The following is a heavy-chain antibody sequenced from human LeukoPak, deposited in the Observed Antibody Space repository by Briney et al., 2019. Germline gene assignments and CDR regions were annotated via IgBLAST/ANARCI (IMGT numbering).Heavy chain of an antibody. CDR2: ISGSGGST. Sequence: GGSLRLSCSASGFTFSSYGMSSVRQAPGKGLEWVSAISGSGGSTYYADSVKGRFTISRDNSKNTLYLQMNSLRAEDTAVYYCARDYGDYENFDYWGQGTLVTVSS. CDR3: ARDYGDYENFDY. J-gene: IGHJ4*02. D-gene: IGHD4-17*01. V-gene: IGHV3-23*01. CDR1: GFTFSSYG.